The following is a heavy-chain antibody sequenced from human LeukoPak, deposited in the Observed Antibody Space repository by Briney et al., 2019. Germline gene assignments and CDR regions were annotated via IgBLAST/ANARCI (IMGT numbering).Heavy chain of an antibody. V-gene: IGHV1-18*01. CDR3: AKNSSGGYSDY. CDR2: ISTYNGYS. D-gene: IGHD6-19*01. Sequence: ASVNVSCKPSGYTFTSSGITWVRQAPGQGREWMGWISTYNGYSKYAQNLQGRVTMTADTSTSTAYMELSSLRSDDSAVYYCAKNSSGGYSDYWGQGTLVTVSS. CDR1: GYTFTSSG. J-gene: IGHJ4*02.